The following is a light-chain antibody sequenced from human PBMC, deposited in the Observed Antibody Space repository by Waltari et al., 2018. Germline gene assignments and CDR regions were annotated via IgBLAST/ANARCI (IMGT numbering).Light chain of an antibody. V-gene: IGLV1-44*01. CDR2: NNK. CDR3: ATWDDNLKGPV. J-gene: IGLJ3*02. Sequence: QSVLTQPPSASGTPGQRVTISCSGSSSILSSNTVNWYQRLPGTAPKLLMSNNKPAHHASPDRCSASKSDTSASRVISWLHSGDEADYFCATWDDNLKGPVFGGGTKVTVL. CDR1: SSILSSNT.